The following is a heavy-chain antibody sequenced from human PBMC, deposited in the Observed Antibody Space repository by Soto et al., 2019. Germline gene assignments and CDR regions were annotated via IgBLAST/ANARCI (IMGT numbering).Heavy chain of an antibody. CDR1: GFTFSSYS. Sequence: PGGSLRLSCAASGFTFSSYSMNWVRQAPGKGLEWVSYISSSSSTIYYADSVKGRFTISRDNAKNSLYLQMNSLRDEDTAVYYCARDRPDSYPDSRLADAFDIWGQGTMVTVSS. D-gene: IGHD3-22*01. J-gene: IGHJ3*02. CDR3: ARDRPDSYPDSRLADAFDI. CDR2: ISSSSSTI. V-gene: IGHV3-48*02.